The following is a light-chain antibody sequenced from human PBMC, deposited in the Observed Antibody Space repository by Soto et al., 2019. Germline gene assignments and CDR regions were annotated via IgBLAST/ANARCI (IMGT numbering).Light chain of an antibody. CDR1: QSVTSSY. CDR3: QHYGRSPVT. J-gene: IGKJ1*01. CDR2: GAS. V-gene: IGKV3-20*01. Sequence: EIVLTQSPGTLSLSPGERATLSCRASQSVTSSYLAWYQQRPGQAPRLLIYGASYRATGIPDRFSGSGSGTDFTLTIRRLEPEDFAVYYCQHYGRSPVTFGQGTKVEIK.